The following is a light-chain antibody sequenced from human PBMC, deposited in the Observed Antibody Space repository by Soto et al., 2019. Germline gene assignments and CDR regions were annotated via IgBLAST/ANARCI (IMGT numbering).Light chain of an antibody. CDR3: QQRSNWPSIT. J-gene: IGKJ5*01. CDR2: DAS. CDR1: QSVSTY. V-gene: IGKV3-11*01. Sequence: PGERATLSCRASQSVSTYLAWYQQKPGQAPRLVIYDASSRATGIPARFSGSGSGTDFTLTISSLEPEDFAVYYCQQRSNWPSITFGQGTRLEIK.